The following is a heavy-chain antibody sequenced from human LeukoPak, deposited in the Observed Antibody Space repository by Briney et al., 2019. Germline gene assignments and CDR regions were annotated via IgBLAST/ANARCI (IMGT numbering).Heavy chain of an antibody. V-gene: IGHV1-18*01. J-gene: IGHJ3*02. CDR2: ISAYNGNT. CDR1: GYTFTSYG. CDR3: ARDPGDFWSANKGAFDI. D-gene: IGHD3-3*01. Sequence: VASVKVSCKASGYTFTSYGISWVRQAPGQGLEWMGWISAYNGNTNYAQKFQGRVTMTTDTSTSTAYMELRSVRSDDTAVYYCARDPGDFWSANKGAFDIWGQGTMVTVSS.